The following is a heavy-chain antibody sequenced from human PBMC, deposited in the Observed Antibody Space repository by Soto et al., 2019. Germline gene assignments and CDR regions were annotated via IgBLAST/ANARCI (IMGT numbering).Heavy chain of an antibody. D-gene: IGHD6-13*01. Sequence: QVQLVQSGAEVKKPGSSVKVSCKASGGTFSSYTISWVRQAPGQGLEWMGRIIPILGIANYAQKFQGRVTITADKSTSTAYMDLSSLRSEDTAVYYCARNRGLPAADPEESYSWFDSWRQGTLVTVSS. CDR1: GGTFSSYT. V-gene: IGHV1-69*02. J-gene: IGHJ5*01. CDR3: ARNRGLPAADPEESYSWFDS. CDR2: IIPILGIA.